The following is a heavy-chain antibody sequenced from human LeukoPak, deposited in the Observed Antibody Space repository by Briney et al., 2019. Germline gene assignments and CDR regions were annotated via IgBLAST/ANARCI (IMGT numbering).Heavy chain of an antibody. V-gene: IGHV3-15*01. CDR2: IREKTDGGTA. D-gene: IGHD3-16*01. CDR1: GFTVSTVW. CDR3: TSTLGY. Sequence: GGSLRLSCAASGFTVSTVWMTWVRQPSGKGLEWVGRIREKTDGGTAEYAAPVKGRFTISRDDSKNTLYLQMNSVTTEDTAVYYCTSTLGYWGQGTLVTVSS. J-gene: IGHJ4*02.